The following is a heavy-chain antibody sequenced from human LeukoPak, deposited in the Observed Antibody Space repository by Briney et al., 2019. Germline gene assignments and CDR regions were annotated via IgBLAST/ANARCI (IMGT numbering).Heavy chain of an antibody. CDR2: INPNSGGT. J-gene: IGHJ5*02. D-gene: IGHD2-21*02. CDR1: GGTFSSYA. V-gene: IGHV1-2*02. Sequence: ASVKVSCKASGGTFSSYAISWARQAPGQGLEWMGWINPNSGGTNYAQKFQGRVTMTRDTSISTAYMELSRLRSDDTAVYYCARDAVRYCGGDCSAPFDPWGQGTLVTVSS. CDR3: ARDAVRYCGGDCSAPFDP.